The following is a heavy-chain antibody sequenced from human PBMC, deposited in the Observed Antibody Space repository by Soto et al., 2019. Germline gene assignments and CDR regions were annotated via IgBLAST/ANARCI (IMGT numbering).Heavy chain of an antibody. D-gene: IGHD2-2*01. CDR2: IYSGGST. CDR1: GFTVSSNY. CDR3: ARGREVYCSSTSCYYFDY. V-gene: IGHV3-66*01. J-gene: IGHJ4*02. Sequence: EVQLVESGGGLVQPGGSLRLSCAASGFTVSSNYMSWVRQAPGKGLELVSAIYSGGSTYYADSVKGRFTISRDNSKNTLYLQMNSLRAEDTAVYYCARGREVYCSSTSCYYFDYWGQGTLVTVSS.